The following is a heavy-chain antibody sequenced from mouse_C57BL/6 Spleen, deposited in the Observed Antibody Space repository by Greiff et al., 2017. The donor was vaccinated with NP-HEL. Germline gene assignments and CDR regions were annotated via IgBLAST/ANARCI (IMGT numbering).Heavy chain of an antibody. CDR2: INPNNGGT. V-gene: IGHV1-22*01. CDR1: GYTFTDYN. D-gene: IGHD2-2*01. Sequence: EVQLQQSGPELVKPGASVKMSCKASGYTFTDYNMHWVKQSHGKSLEWIGYINPNNGGTSYNQKFKGKATLTVNKSSSTAYMKISSLTSEDSAVYYCASGWLRGYFDVWGTGTTVTVSS. J-gene: IGHJ1*03. CDR3: ASGWLRGYFDV.